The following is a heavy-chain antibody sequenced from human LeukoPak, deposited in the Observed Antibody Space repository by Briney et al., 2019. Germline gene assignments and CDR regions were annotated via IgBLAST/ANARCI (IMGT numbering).Heavy chain of an antibody. J-gene: IGHJ5*02. V-gene: IGHV1-8*03. CDR1: GYTFTSYD. D-gene: IGHD3-10*01. CDR3: ARGQADYYGSGSYWFDP. Sequence: ASVKVSCKASGYTFTSYDINWVRQATGQGLEWMGWMNPNSGNTGYAQKFQGRVTITRNTSISTAYMELSSLRSEDTAVYYCARGQADYYGSGSYWFDPWGQGTLVTVSS. CDR2: MNPNSGNT.